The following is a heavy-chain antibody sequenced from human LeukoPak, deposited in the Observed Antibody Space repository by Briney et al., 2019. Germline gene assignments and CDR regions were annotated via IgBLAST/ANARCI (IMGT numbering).Heavy chain of an antibody. Sequence: SETLSLTCTVSGGSISNYYWSWIRQPPGKGLEWIGYIYYSGSTNYNPSLKSRVTISVDTSKNQFSLKLSSVTAADTAVYYCARAAVGSSGWPFDYWGQGTLVTVSS. J-gene: IGHJ4*02. CDR3: ARAAVGSSGWPFDY. CDR2: IYYSGST. CDR1: GGSISNYY. V-gene: IGHV4-59*12. D-gene: IGHD6-19*01.